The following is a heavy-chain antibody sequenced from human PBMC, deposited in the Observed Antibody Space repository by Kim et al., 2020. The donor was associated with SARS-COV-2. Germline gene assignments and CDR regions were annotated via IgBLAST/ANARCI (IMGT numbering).Heavy chain of an antibody. J-gene: IGHJ6*03. CDR3: ARGQDTIFGDYYYYYMDV. V-gene: IGHV1-2*06. Sequence: ASVKVSCKASGYTFTGYYMHWVRQAPGQGLEWMGRINPNSGGTNYAQKFQGRVTMTRDTSISTAYMELSRLRSDDTAVYYCARGQDTIFGDYYYYYMDVWGKGTTVTVSS. CDR2: INPNSGGT. CDR1: GYTFTGYY. D-gene: IGHD3-3*01.